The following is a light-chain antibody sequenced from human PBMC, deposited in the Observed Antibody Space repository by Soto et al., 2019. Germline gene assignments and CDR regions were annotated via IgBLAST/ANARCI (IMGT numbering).Light chain of an antibody. CDR1: QGIGNY. J-gene: IGKJ2*01. CDR3: QQLNNFTYT. Sequence: DIQLTQSPSTLSASVGDRVTITCRASQGIGNYLAWYQQKPGKAPKLLIYAAYTLQSGVPSRFSGSGSGTEFTLIISSLQPEDFATYYCQQLNNFTYTFGQGTKLEIK. V-gene: IGKV1-9*01. CDR2: AAY.